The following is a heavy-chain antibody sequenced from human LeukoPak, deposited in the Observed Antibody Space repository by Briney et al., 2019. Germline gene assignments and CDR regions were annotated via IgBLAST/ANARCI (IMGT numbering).Heavy chain of an antibody. J-gene: IGHJ4*02. V-gene: IGHV4-38-2*01. CDR3: SCRDGYNPNFDY. CDR2: IYHSGST. D-gene: IGHD5-24*01. Sequence: SETLSLTCAVSGYSISSGYYWGWIRQPPGKGLEWIGSIYHSGSTYYNPSLKGRVTISVDTSKNQFSLKLSSVTAADTAVYYWSCRDGYNPNFDYWGQGTLVTVSS. CDR1: GYSISSGYY.